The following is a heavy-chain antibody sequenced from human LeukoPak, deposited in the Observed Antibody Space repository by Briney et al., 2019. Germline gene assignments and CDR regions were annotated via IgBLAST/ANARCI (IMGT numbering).Heavy chain of an antibody. D-gene: IGHD6-19*01. Sequence: GASVKVSCKASGGTFSSYAISWVRQAPGQGLEWMGGIIPIFGTANYAQKFQGRVTITTDESTSTAYMELSSLRSEDTAVYYCARDQGSSGWGMNDAFDIWGQGTMVTVSS. CDR1: GGTFSSYA. CDR3: ARDQGSSGWGMNDAFDI. J-gene: IGHJ3*02. V-gene: IGHV1-69*05. CDR2: IIPIFGTA.